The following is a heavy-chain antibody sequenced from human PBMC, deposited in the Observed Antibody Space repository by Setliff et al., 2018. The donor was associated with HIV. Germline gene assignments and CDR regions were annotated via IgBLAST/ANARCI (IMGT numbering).Heavy chain of an antibody. D-gene: IGHD3-16*01. V-gene: IGHV1-69*13. Sequence: SVKVSCKASGRSFTDYGFTWVRQAPGQGLEWMGGIIPLFGRVNYAQKFQGRVTISADESTSTAYMDLSSLTSEDTAIYYCATDLKGAYLDYFDFWGQGSLVTVSS. CDR1: GRSFTDYG. CDR3: ATDLKGAYLDYFDF. J-gene: IGHJ4*02. CDR2: IIPLFGRV.